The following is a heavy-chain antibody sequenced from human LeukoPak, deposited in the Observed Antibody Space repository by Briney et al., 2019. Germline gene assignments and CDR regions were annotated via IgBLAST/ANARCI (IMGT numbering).Heavy chain of an antibody. J-gene: IGHJ4*02. Sequence: GGSLRLSCAASGFTFSSYGMHWVRQAPGKGLEWVAVIWYDGSNKYYADSVKGRFTIPRDNSKNTLYLQMNSLRAEDTAVYYCARGGDIVATIGDYWGQGTLVTVSS. CDR1: GFTFSSYG. CDR3: ARGGDIVATIGDY. CDR2: IWYDGSNK. V-gene: IGHV3-33*01. D-gene: IGHD5-12*01.